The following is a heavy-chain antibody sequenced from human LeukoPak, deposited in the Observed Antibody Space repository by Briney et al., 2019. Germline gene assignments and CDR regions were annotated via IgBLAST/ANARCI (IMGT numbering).Heavy chain of an antibody. Sequence: PGGSLRLSCAASGFTFSSCSMHWVRQAPGKGLEWVAVISYDGSKKYYADSVKGRFTISRDNPKNTVYLQMNSLRAEDTAVYYCARDKMASIASAGLDYWGQGALVTVSS. J-gene: IGHJ4*02. CDR1: GFTFSSCS. CDR2: ISYDGSKK. CDR3: ARDKMASIASAGLDY. D-gene: IGHD6-13*01. V-gene: IGHV3-30-3*01.